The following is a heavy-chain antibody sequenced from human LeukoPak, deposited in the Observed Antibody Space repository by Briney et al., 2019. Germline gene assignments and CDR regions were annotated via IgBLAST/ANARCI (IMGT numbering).Heavy chain of an antibody. Sequence: GGSLRLSCAASGFTFSNYATNWVRQAPGKGLEWVSGITGSSGGTFYADSVKGRFTISRDNSKNTLYLQMNSLRAEDTAVYYCAKELSTAGLWGQGTMVTVSS. J-gene: IGHJ3*01. D-gene: IGHD6-6*01. CDR3: AKELSTAGL. V-gene: IGHV3-23*01. CDR1: GFTFSNYA. CDR2: ITGSSGGT.